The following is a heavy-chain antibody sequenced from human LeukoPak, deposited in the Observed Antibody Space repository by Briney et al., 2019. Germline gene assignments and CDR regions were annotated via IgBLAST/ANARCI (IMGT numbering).Heavy chain of an antibody. CDR2: IWYDGSNK. CDR1: GFTFSSYG. J-gene: IGHJ4*02. CDR3: AREGPRGNSQFDY. D-gene: IGHD2/OR15-2a*01. V-gene: IGHV3-33*01. Sequence: GGSLRLSCAASGFTFSSYGMHWVRQAPGKGLEWVALIWYDGSNKYYADSVKGRFTISRDNSKNTLYLQMNSLRAEDTAVYYCAREGPRGNSQFDYWGQGTLVAVSS.